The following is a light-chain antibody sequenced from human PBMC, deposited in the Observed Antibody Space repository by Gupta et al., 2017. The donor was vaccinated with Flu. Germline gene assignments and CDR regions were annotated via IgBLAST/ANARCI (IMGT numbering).Light chain of an antibody. Sequence: ERATLSCRASQSISSDLAWYQQKPGQAPRLLISDASTRATGVPARFSGSGSGTEFSLTISSLQSEDFAVYYCLQYNNWPPWTFGQGTKVELK. V-gene: IGKV3-15*01. CDR1: QSISSD. CDR2: DAS. CDR3: LQYNNWPPWT. J-gene: IGKJ1*01.